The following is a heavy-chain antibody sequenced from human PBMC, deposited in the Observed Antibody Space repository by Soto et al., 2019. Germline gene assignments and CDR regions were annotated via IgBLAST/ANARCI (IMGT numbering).Heavy chain of an antibody. D-gene: IGHD6-19*01. Sequence: SVNVSCKASGYTFTSYAFSWVRQAPGQGLEWMGWIIPIFGTANYAQKFQGRVTITADESTSTAYMELSSLRSEDTAVYYCARSASSGQKQYYYYYYGMDVWGQGTTVTVSS. CDR2: IIPIFGTA. CDR3: ARSASSGQKQYYYYYYGMDV. V-gene: IGHV1-69*13. J-gene: IGHJ6*02. CDR1: GYTFTSYA.